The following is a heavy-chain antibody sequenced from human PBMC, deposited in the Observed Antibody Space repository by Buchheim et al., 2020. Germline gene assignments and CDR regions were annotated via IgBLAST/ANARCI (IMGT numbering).Heavy chain of an antibody. J-gene: IGHJ6*02. V-gene: IGHV3-30-3*01. CDR3: ARSVVPAARRYYYGMDV. CDR1: GFTFSSYA. CDR2: ISYDGSNK. Sequence: QVQLVESGGGVVQPGRSLRLSFAASGFTFSSYAMHWVRQAPGKGLEWVAVISYDGSNKYYADSVKGRFTISRDNSKNTLYLQMNSLRAEDTAVYYCARSVVPAARRYYYGMDVWGQGTT. D-gene: IGHD2-2*01.